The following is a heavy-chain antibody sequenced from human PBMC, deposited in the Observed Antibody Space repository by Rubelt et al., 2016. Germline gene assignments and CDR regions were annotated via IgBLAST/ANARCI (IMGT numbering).Heavy chain of an antibody. CDR2: IYYSGSI. Sequence: QLQLRESGPGLVKPSETLSLTCTVSGGSISSSSYYWGWIRQPPGKGLEWIGTIYYSGSIYYNPSLKDRVPISVDTSKNQFSLKRRSWTAADTAVYYCARGLFPGIAGLCCWGQGTLVTVSS. D-gene: IGHD6-13*01. J-gene: IGHJ4*02. V-gene: IGHV4-39*07. CDR3: ARGLFPGIAGLCC. CDR1: GGSISSSSYY.